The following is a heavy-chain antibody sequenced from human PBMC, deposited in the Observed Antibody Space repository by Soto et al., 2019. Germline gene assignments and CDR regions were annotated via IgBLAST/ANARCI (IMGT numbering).Heavy chain of an antibody. D-gene: IGHD6-13*01. Sequence: PSETLSLTCTVSGGSISSSSYYWGWIRQPPGKGLEWIGSIYYSGSTYYNPSLKSRVTISVDTSKNQFSLKLSSVTAADTAVYYCARPGLAQQPQSWFDPWGQGTLVTVSS. J-gene: IGHJ5*02. CDR1: GGSISSSSYY. V-gene: IGHV4-39*01. CDR3: ARPGLAQQPQSWFDP. CDR2: IYYSGST.